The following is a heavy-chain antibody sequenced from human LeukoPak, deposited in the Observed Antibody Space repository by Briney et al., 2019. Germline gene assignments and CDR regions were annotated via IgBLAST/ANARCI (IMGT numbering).Heavy chain of an antibody. J-gene: IGHJ4*02. Sequence: ASLKVPCRASGYTFTSNGTSRWGQAPGQGLEGWGSFIAYNGKTNYAQKSQGRVTTTTDTSTSKAYMQLRSLRCDDTAAYYCAKDMTTKRDILTAYTLDYWGQGTLVTVSS. D-gene: IGHD3-9*01. V-gene: IGHV1-18*04. CDR1: GYTFTSNG. CDR2: FIAYNGKT. CDR3: AKDMTTKRDILTAYTLDY.